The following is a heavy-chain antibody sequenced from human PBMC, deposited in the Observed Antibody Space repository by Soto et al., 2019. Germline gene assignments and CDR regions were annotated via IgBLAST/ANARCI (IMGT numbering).Heavy chain of an antibody. J-gene: IGHJ4*02. V-gene: IGHV4-34*01. CDR2: INHSGST. CDR3: ARDKITGLFDY. CDR1: GGSFSGYY. Sequence: QVQLQQWGAGLLKPSETLSLTCAVYGGSFSGYYWTWIRQPPGTGLEWIGEINHSGSTNYNPSLKXRXTXSXXTSKNQFSLKLTSGTAADTAVYYCARDKITGLFDYWGQGTPVTVSS. D-gene: IGHD2-8*02.